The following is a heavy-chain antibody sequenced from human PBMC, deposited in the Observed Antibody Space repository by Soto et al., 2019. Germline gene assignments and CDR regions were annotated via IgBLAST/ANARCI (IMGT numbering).Heavy chain of an antibody. V-gene: IGHV3-23*01. J-gene: IGHJ4*02. CDR3: AKVSEVASITSRWDY. Sequence: PGGSLRLSCAASGVSFNSYTMSWLRQAPGKGLQWVSTITGSGGTTYYSDSVRGRFSISRDDSKNTLYLQMNSLRGEDTAVYFCAKVSEVASITSRWDYWGQGTLVTVSS. CDR2: ITGSGGTT. CDR1: GVSFNSYT. D-gene: IGHD5-12*01.